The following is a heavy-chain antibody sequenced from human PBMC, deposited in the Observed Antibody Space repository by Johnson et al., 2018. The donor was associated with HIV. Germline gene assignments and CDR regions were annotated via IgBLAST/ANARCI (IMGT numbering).Heavy chain of an antibody. J-gene: IGHJ3*02. V-gene: IGHV3-9*01. CDR1: GFTFDDYA. CDR3: AKGFFELDDAFDI. Sequence: VQLVESGGGVVQPGRSLRLSCAASGFTFDDYAMHWVRQAPGKGLEWVSGISWNSGSIGYADSVKGRFTISRDNAKNSLYLQMNSLRAEDTALYYCAKGFFELDDAFDIWGQGTLVTVSS. D-gene: IGHD3/OR15-3a*01. CDR2: ISWNSGSI.